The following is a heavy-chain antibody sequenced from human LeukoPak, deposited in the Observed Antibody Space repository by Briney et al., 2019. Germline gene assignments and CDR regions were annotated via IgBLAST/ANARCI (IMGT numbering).Heavy chain of an antibody. CDR3: ARHEAAGSACYFPFDY. Sequence: GESLKISCKASGYRFTDYWIGWVRQMPGKGLEWMGIVFPGDSETRNNPSFQGQVTISVDKSISTAYLQWSSLKASDTAMYYCARHEAAGSACYFPFDYWGQGTLVTVSS. D-gene: IGHD3-10*01. J-gene: IGHJ4*02. CDR1: GYRFTDYW. V-gene: IGHV5-51*01. CDR2: VFPGDSET.